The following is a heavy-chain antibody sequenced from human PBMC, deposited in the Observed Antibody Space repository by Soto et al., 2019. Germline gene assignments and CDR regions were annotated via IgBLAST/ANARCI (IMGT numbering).Heavy chain of an antibody. D-gene: IGHD6-6*01. V-gene: IGHV3-30*18. J-gene: IGHJ4*02. CDR2: ISHDGSNK. CDR1: GFTFSSYG. CDR3: AKGKYSSSSTFDC. Sequence: ESGGGVVQPGRSLRLSCATSGFTFSSYGMHWVRQAPGKGLEWVAGISHDGSNKYHADSVKGRLTISRDNSKNTLYLQMNSLRPEDTAVYYWAKGKYSSSSTFDCWGQGTLVTVSS.